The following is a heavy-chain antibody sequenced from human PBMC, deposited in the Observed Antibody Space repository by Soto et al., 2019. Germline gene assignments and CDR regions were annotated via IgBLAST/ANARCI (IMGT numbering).Heavy chain of an antibody. Sequence: GGSLRLSCAASGFTFSSYAMSWVRQAPGNGLEWVSAISGSGGSTYYADSVKGRFTISRDNSKNTLYLQMNSLRAEDTAVFYCAKDVEYYDSSGYYGIGMDVWGQGTTVTVSS. J-gene: IGHJ6*02. V-gene: IGHV3-23*01. CDR1: GFTFSSYA. CDR3: AKDVEYYDSSGYYGIGMDV. D-gene: IGHD3-22*01. CDR2: ISGSGGST.